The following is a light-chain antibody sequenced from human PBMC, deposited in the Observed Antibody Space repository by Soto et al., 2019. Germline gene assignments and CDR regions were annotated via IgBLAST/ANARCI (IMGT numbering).Light chain of an antibody. CDR3: HSYDSGLSGVL. CDR2: GNT. Sequence: QSVLTQPPSVSGAPGQRVTISCTGSSSNIGAGYDVHWYQQLPGTAPKLLIYGNTNRPSGVPDRFSASKSGTSASLAITGLQAEDEADYYCHSYDSGLSGVLFGGGTKPTVL. CDR1: SSNIGAGYD. V-gene: IGLV1-40*01. J-gene: IGLJ2*01.